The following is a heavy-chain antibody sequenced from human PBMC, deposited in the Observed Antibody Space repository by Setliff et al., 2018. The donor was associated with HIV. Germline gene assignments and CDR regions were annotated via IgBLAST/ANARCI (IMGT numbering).Heavy chain of an antibody. CDR2: IYSSGSP. J-gene: IGHJ4*02. CDR3: ARGGGYYAPLVY. CDR1: GGSISSRDSS. Sequence: SETLSLTCYVSGGSISSRDSSWTWIRQPPGKGLEWIAHIYSSGSPYYNPSLKSRLVISVDTSQNQFSLKLSSVTAADTAVYYCARGGGYYAPLVYWGQGTLVTVSS. D-gene: IGHD3-22*01. V-gene: IGHV4-30-4*02.